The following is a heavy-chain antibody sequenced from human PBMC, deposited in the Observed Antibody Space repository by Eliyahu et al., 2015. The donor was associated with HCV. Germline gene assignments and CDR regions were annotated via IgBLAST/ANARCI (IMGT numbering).Heavy chain of an antibody. J-gene: IGHJ4*02. D-gene: IGHD5-12*01. V-gene: IGHV6-1*01. CDR3: VRGTHGDSGGYMY. CDR2: TYYRSKWYF. Sequence: EWLGRTYYRSKWYFDYPSSVKSRITINPDTSKNQFSLQLNSVTPEDTAVYYCVRGTHGDSGGYMYWGQGTLVTVSS.